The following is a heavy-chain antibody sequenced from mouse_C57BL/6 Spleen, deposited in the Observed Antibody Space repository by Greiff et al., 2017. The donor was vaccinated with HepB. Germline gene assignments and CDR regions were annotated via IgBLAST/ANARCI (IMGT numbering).Heavy chain of an antibody. CDR1: GFTFSSYA. V-gene: IGHV5-4*03. Sequence: EVKLMESGGGLVKPGGSLKLSCAASGFTFSSYAMSWVRQTPEKRLEWVATISDGGSYTYYPDNVKGRFTISRDNAKNNLYLQMSHLKSEDTAMYYCASYYYGSSYFDYWGQGTTLTVSS. D-gene: IGHD1-1*01. CDR2: ISDGGSYT. CDR3: ASYYYGSSYFDY. J-gene: IGHJ2*01.